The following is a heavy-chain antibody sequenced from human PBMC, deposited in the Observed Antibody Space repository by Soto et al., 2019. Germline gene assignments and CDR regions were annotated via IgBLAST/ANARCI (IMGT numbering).Heavy chain of an antibody. D-gene: IGHD1-26*01. CDR3: AKDQHGMGPFDY. CDR2: ISDSGGST. Sequence: EVQLLESGGGLIQPGGSLRLSCAASGFTFSNYAMSWVRQAPGKGLEWVSAISDSGGSTFYADSVKGRFTISSDNSKNALFLQMNSLRADDTALYYCAKDQHGMGPFDYWGRGTLLTVSS. V-gene: IGHV3-23*01. CDR1: GFTFSNYA. J-gene: IGHJ4*02.